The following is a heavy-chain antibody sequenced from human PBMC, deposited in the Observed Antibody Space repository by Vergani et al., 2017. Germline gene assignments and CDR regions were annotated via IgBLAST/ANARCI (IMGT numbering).Heavy chain of an antibody. CDR1: GFTFSSYA. D-gene: IGHD3-22*01. CDR2: ISGSGGST. Sequence: EVQLLESGGGLVQPGGSLRLSGTASGFTFSSYAMSWVRQAPGKGLEWVSAISGSGGSTYYADSVKGRFTISRDNSKNTLYLQMNSLRAEDTAVYYCAKDSSGYYANDAFDIWGQGTMVTVSS. J-gene: IGHJ3*02. CDR3: AKDSSGYYANDAFDI. V-gene: IGHV3-23*01.